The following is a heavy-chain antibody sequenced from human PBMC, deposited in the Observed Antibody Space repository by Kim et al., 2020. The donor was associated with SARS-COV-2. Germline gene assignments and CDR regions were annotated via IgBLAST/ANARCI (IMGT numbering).Heavy chain of an antibody. V-gene: IGHV4-34*01. CDR2: INHSGST. J-gene: IGHJ2*01. Sequence: SETLSLTCAVYGGSFSGYYWSWIRQPPGKGLEWIGEINHSGSTNYNPSLKSRVTISVDTSKNQFSLKLSSVTAADTAVYYCARGRGRAAGLTYWYFDLWGRGTLVTVSS. CDR3: ARGRGRAAGLTYWYFDL. D-gene: IGHD6-13*01. CDR1: GGSFSGYY.